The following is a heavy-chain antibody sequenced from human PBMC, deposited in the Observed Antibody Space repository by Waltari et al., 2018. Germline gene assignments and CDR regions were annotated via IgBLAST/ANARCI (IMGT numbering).Heavy chain of an antibody. D-gene: IGHD3-10*01. CDR3: AKSSQRITMVRGVKRGDFDY. J-gene: IGHJ4*02. CDR2: ISGSGGST. V-gene: IGHV3-23*04. Sequence: EVQLVESGGGLVQPGGSLRLSCAASGFTFSSYAMIWVRQAPGKGLEWVSAISGSGGSTYYADSVKGRFTISRDNSKNTLYLQMNSLRAEDTAVYYCAKSSQRITMVRGVKRGDFDYWGQGTLVTVSS. CDR1: GFTFSSYA.